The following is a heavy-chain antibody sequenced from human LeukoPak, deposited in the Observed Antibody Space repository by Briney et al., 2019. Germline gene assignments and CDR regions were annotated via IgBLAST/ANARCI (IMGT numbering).Heavy chain of an antibody. CDR2: IIPIFGTA. CDR1: GGTFSSYA. Sequence: SVKVSCKASGGTFSSYAISWVRQAPGQGLEWMGGIIPIFGTANYAQKFQGRVTITADESTSTAYMELSSLRSEDTAVYYCARALLLWFGSPVCNWFDPWGQGTLVTVSS. CDR3: ARALLLWFGSPVCNWFDP. D-gene: IGHD3-10*01. V-gene: IGHV1-69*13. J-gene: IGHJ5*02.